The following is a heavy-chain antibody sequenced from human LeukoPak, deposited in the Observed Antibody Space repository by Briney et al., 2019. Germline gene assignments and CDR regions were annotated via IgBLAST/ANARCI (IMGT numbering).Heavy chain of an antibody. CDR2: INDDGSST. J-gene: IGHJ4*02. V-gene: IGHV3-74*01. CDR3: ARAYSANYRLDY. D-gene: IGHD4/OR15-4a*01. Sequence: GGSLRLSWAASGFTFSGNWMHWVRQAPGKGLIWVSRINDDGSSTSYADSVKGRFTISRDNAKNTMYLQMNNLRDEDTAVYYCARAYSANYRLDYWGQGTQVTVSS. CDR1: GFTFSGNW.